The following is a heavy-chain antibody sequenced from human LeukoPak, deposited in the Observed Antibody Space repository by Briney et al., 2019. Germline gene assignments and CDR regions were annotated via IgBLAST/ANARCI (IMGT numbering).Heavy chain of an antibody. CDR2: VSYDGSNK. J-gene: IGHJ5*02. D-gene: IGHD3-3*01. CDR3: ARVSAPYYGFWSGFFDH. Sequence: PGRSLRLSCAASGFTFSSYAMHWVRQAPGKGLEWVAVVSYDGSNKYYADSVKGRFTISRDNSKNTLYLQINSLRAEDTAVYYCARVSAPYYGFWSGFFDHWGQGTLVTVSS. CDR1: GFTFSSYA. V-gene: IGHV3-30-3*01.